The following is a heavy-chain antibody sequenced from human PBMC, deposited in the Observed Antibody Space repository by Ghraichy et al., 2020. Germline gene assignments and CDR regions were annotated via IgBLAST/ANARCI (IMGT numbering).Heavy chain of an antibody. CDR1: GFTFSSYE. J-gene: IGHJ4*02. CDR2: ISSSGSTI. CDR3: ARGNLQTYCGGDCRQVNHFDY. V-gene: IGHV3-48*03. D-gene: IGHD2-21*02. Sequence: GGSLRLSCAASGFTFSSYEMNWVRQAPGKGLEWVSYISSSGSTIYYADSVKGRFTISRDNAKNSLYLQMNSLRAEDTAVYYCARGNLQTYCGGDCRQVNHFDYWGQGTLVTVSS.